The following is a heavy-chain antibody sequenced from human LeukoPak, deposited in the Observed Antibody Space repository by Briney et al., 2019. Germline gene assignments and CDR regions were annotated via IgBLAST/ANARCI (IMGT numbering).Heavy chain of an antibody. D-gene: IGHD2-2*01. V-gene: IGHV1-46*03. Sequence: GASVKVSCKASGYTFTSYYMHWVRQAPGQGLGWMGIINPSGGSTSYAQKFQGRVTMTRDTSTSTVYMELSSLRSEDTAVYYCSSGGYCSSTSCYGFAFDIWGQGTMVTVSS. CDR1: GYTFTSYY. J-gene: IGHJ3*02. CDR3: SSGGYCSSTSCYGFAFDI. CDR2: INPSGGST.